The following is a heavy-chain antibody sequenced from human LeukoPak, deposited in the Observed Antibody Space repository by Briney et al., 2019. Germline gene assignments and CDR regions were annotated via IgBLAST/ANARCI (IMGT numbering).Heavy chain of an antibody. D-gene: IGHD6-13*01. V-gene: IGHV4-39*07. CDR1: GDSIRRSTHY. J-gene: IGHJ5*02. Sequence: SETLSLTCTVSGDSIRRSTHYGGWIRQSPEKGLEWIGTIYDSGATYYNPSFQSRVTISVDTSKNQFSLKLSSVTAADTAVYYCARDGRDPRPRPYSSSWSGWFDPWGQGTLVTVSS. CDR3: ARDGRDPRPRPYSSSWSGWFDP. CDR2: IYDSGAT.